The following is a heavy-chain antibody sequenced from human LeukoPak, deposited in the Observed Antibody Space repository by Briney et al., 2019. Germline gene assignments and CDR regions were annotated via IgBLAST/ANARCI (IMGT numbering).Heavy chain of an antibody. J-gene: IGHJ4*02. D-gene: IGHD3-22*01. CDR3: ARDRSYDSSGYPFDL. V-gene: IGHV3-66*02. CDR2: IYAGGST. CDR1: GLTVSDNY. Sequence: PGGSLRLSCAASGLTVSDNYMTWVRQAPGKGLEWVSVIYAGGSTFYADSVKGRFTISRDNSKNTVYLQMNSLRAEDTAVYYCARDRSYDSSGYPFDLWGQGTLVTVS.